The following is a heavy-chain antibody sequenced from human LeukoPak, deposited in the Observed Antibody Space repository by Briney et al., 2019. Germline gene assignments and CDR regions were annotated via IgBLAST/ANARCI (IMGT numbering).Heavy chain of an antibody. CDR1: GGSISSHY. Sequence: PSETLSLTCTVSGGSISSHYWSWIRQPPGKGLEWIGYIYYSVSTNYNASLKSRVTISVDTSKNQFSLKLSSVTAADTAVYYCAREGYCSGGSCSNWFDPWGQGTLVTVSS. V-gene: IGHV4-59*11. CDR2: IYYSVST. J-gene: IGHJ5*02. CDR3: AREGYCSGGSCSNWFDP. D-gene: IGHD2-15*01.